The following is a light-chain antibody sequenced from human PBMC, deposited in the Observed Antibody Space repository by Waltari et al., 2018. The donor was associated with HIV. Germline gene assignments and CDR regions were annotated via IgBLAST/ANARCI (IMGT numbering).Light chain of an antibody. V-gene: IGLV1-40*01. J-gene: IGLJ3*02. CDR3: QSYDSSLSGSGV. CDR2: GNN. CDR1: SSNIGAHYD. Sequence: QSVLTQPPSVSGAPGQRVTISCTGSSSNIGAHYDVHWYQQLPGTAPKLLIYGNNNRPAGVPDRFSGANSGTSASLSITGLQAEDEADYYCQSYDSSLSGSGVFGGGTKLTVL.